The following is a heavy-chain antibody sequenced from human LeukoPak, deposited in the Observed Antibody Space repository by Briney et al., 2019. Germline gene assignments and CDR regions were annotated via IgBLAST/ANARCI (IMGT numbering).Heavy chain of an antibody. CDR2: IIPIFGTA. CDR1: GGTFSSYA. J-gene: IGHJ4*02. V-gene: IGHV1-69*05. CDR3: ARGMGYSSGWLTHFDY. Sequence: SVKVSCKASGGTFSSYAISWVRQAPGQGLEWMGRIIPIFGTANYAQKFQGRVTITTDESTSTAYMELSSLRSADTAVYYCARGMGYSSGWLTHFDYWGQGTLATVSS. D-gene: IGHD6-19*01.